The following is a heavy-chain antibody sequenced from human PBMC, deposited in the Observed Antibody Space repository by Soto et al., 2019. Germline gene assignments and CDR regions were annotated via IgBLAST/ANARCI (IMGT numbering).Heavy chain of an antibody. Sequence: GGSLRLSCAASGFTFNDHYMDWVRQAPGKGLEWVGRIKNKAYSYSTEHAASVKGRFSISRDESKNSLYLQMNSLKTEDTAVYYCVTGVSENALYHFDYWGQGTLVTVSS. D-gene: IGHD3-16*01. CDR2: IKNKAYSYST. CDR1: GFTFNDHY. V-gene: IGHV3-72*01. J-gene: IGHJ4*02. CDR3: VTGVSENALYHFDY.